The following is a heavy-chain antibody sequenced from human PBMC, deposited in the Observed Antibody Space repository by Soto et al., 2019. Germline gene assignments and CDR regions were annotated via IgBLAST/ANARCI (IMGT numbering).Heavy chain of an antibody. CDR2: IYYSGST. V-gene: IGHV4-31*03. J-gene: IGHJ4*02. D-gene: IGHD3-16*02. CDR1: GGSISSGGYY. Sequence: PSETLSLTCTVSGGSISSGGYYWSWIRQHPGKGLEWIGYIYYSGSTYYNPSLKSRVTISVDTSKNQFSLKLSSVTAADTAVYYCARALSDYVWGSYHVFDYWGQGTLVTVSS. CDR3: ARALSDYVWGSYHVFDY.